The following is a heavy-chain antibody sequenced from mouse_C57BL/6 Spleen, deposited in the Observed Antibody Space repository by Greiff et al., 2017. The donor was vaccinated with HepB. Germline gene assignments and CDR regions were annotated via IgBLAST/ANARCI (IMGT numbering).Heavy chain of an antibody. Sequence: VQLQQSGAELVRPGASVKLSCKASGYTFTDYYINWVKQRPGQGLEWIARIYPGSGNTHYNEKFKGKATLTAEKSSSTAYMQLSSLTSEDSAVYFCARSTVVAPYFDVWGTGTTVTVSS. CDR2: IYPGSGNT. J-gene: IGHJ1*03. V-gene: IGHV1-76*01. D-gene: IGHD1-1*01. CDR3: ARSTVVAPYFDV. CDR1: GYTFTDYY.